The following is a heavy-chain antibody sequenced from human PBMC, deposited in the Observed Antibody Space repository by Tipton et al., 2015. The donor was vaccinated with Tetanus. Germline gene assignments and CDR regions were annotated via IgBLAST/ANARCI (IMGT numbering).Heavy chain of an antibody. V-gene: IGHV3-33*01. Sequence: SLRLSCAASGFSFGSYGMHWVRQAPGKGLGWVAVIWYDGRNKNYAASVKGRFSISRDNSNNTLYLQMNSVRAEDTAVYYCARDVEAGWYIRGMAVDYYGMDVWGQGTTVTVSS. D-gene: IGHD6-19*01. CDR2: IWYDGRNK. J-gene: IGHJ6*02. CDR3: ARDVEAGWYIRGMAVDYYGMDV. CDR1: GFSFGSYG.